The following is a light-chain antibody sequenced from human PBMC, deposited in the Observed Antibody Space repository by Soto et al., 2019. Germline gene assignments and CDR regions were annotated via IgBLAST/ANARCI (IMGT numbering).Light chain of an antibody. CDR3: QQRSTGPSVIT. Sequence: EIVLTQSPATLSLSPGERATLSCRTSQSVTTNFAWYQQKPGQAPRLLSYDISNRATVIPDRFSGSGSGTDFTLTISSLEPEDFAVYYCQQRSTGPSVITVGPGTKVEIK. J-gene: IGKJ3*01. CDR2: DIS. CDR1: QSVTTN. V-gene: IGKV3-11*01.